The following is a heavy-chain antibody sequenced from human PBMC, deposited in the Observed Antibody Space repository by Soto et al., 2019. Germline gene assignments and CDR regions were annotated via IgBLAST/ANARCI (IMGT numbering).Heavy chain of an antibody. D-gene: IGHD2-21*01. CDR2: IYYSGST. CDR3: ARRLDYYYGMDV. Sequence: SETLSLTCTVSGGSISSSSYYWGWIRQPPGKGLEWIGSIYYSGSTYYNPSLKSRVTISVDTSKNQFSLKLSSVTAADTAVYYCARRLDYYYGMDVWGQGTTVTVSS. V-gene: IGHV4-39*01. J-gene: IGHJ6*02. CDR1: GGSISSSSYY.